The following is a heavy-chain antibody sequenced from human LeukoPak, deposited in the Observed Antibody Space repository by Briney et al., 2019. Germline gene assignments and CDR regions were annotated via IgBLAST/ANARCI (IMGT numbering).Heavy chain of an antibody. D-gene: IGHD5-24*01. CDR3: ASSTYNYDYALDV. V-gene: IGHV3-23*01. Sequence: PGGSLGLSCAASGFIFSTYRMSWVRQAPGKGLEWVSLINDSGRRTYYADSVKGRFTVSRDNSKYTLYLQMNSLRVEDTAVYYCASSTYNYDYALDVWGQGTTVTVSS. CDR2: INDSGRRT. J-gene: IGHJ6*02. CDR1: GFIFSTYR.